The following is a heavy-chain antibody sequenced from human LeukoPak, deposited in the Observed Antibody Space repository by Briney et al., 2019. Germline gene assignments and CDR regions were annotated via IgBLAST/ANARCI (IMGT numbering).Heavy chain of an antibody. Sequence: GGSLRLSCAASRFTFSTYWMGWVRQAPGKGLEWVANIKPDGSEKDYVDSVKGRFTISRDNAKNSLYLQMNSLRAEDTAVYYCARGFNWAFDSWGQGTLVTVSS. CDR3: ARGFNWAFDS. CDR1: RFTFSTYW. D-gene: IGHD7-27*01. J-gene: IGHJ4*02. V-gene: IGHV3-7*03. CDR2: IKPDGSEK.